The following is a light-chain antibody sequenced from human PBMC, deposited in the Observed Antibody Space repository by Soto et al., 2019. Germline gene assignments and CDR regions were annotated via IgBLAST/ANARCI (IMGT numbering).Light chain of an antibody. CDR2: GAS. V-gene: IGKV3D-20*02. CDR1: QSVSSSY. J-gene: IGKJ1*01. CDR3: QQRDAWPRT. Sequence: EIVLTQSPGTLSLSPGERATLSCRASQSVSSSYLAWYQQKPGQAPRLLIYGASSRATGIPDRFSGSGSGTDFTLTISRLEPEDFAVYYCQQRDAWPRTFGQGTKVEI.